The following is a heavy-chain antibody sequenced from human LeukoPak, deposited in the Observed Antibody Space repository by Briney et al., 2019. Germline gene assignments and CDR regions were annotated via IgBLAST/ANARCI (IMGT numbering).Heavy chain of an antibody. J-gene: IGHJ4*02. D-gene: IGHD6-13*01. CDR3: AREVAAAGRDGNFDY. CDR1: GGTFSSYA. CDR2: IISIFGTA. Sequence: GASVTVSCKASGGTFSSYAISWVREAPGQGLEWMGRIISIFGTANYAQKFQGRVTITTDASTSTAYMELSSLRSEDTAVYYCAREVAAAGRDGNFDYWGQGTLVTVSS. V-gene: IGHV1-69*05.